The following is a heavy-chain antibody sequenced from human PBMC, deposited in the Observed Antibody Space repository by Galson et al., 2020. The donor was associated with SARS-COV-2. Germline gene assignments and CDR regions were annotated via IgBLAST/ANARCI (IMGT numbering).Heavy chain of an antibody. V-gene: IGHV3-9*01. CDR1: GFTFDDYA. CDR2: ISWNSGML. D-gene: IGHD3-22*01. CDR3: FVDSSGDWSDAFDM. Sequence: SLKISCATSGFTFDDYAMNWVRQAPGKGLEWVSGISWNSGMLTYADSVKGRFIISRDNAKNSLYLQMNNLRTEDTALYYCFVDSSGDWSDAFDMWGQGTMVTVSS. J-gene: IGHJ3*02.